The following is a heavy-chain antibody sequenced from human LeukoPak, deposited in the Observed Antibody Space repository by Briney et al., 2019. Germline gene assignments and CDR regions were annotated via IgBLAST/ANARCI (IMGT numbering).Heavy chain of an antibody. D-gene: IGHD6-19*01. J-gene: IGHJ4*02. Sequence: ASVKISCKASGYTFTTYYIHWVRQAPGQGLEWMGIMNPSGGTTSYGQKFQGRLSMTRDTSTSTIYMEMSSLRYEDTAAYYCARGASSGWFSSGWDYWGQGTLVTVSS. CDR1: GYTFTTYY. V-gene: IGHV1-46*01. CDR3: ARGASSGWFSSGWDY. CDR2: MNPSGGTT.